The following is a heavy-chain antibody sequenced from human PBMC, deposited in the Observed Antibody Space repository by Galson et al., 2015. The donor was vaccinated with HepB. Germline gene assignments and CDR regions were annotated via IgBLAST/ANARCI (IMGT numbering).Heavy chain of an antibody. CDR3: AREGYGENSLYHFDY. V-gene: IGHV1-2*02. CDR1: GYIFTDHY. CDR2: INPNSGGT. J-gene: IGHJ4*02. D-gene: IGHD4-23*01. Sequence: SVKVSCKASGYIFTDHYIHWVRQAPGQGLEWMRWINPNSGGTNYAQKFQGRVTMTRDTSISTAYMELNSLTSDDTAVYFCAREGYGENSLYHFDYWGQGPLVTVSS.